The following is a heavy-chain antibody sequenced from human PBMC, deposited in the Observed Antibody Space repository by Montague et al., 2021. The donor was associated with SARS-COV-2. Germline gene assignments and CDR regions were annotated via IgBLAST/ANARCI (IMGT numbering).Heavy chain of an antibody. CDR1: GDSIISGKYY. CDR3: VKGSGYP. J-gene: IGHJ5*02. V-gene: IGHV4-61*01. D-gene: IGHD3-22*01. CDR2: IYDSGST. Sequence: SETLSLTCTVTGDSIISGKYYWSWIRQPPGEGLEWIGFIYDSGSTSYNPSLHSRVTITIDTSKNQFSLNLMSVTPADTAVYYCVKGSGYPWGQGTLVTVSS.